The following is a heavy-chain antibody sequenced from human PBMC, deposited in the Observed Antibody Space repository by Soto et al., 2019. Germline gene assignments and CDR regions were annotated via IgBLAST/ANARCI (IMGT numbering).Heavy chain of an antibody. J-gene: IGHJ4*02. V-gene: IGHV3-48*02. Sequence: EVKLVESGGGLVQPGGSLRLSCAASGFTFSNYRMNWVRQAPGKGLEWISYISRSGAGRYYADSVKGRFTISRDNAKNSMYLQMNSLRDADTAVYYCARDLTASGWYYFDYWGQGTLVTVCS. CDR2: ISRSGAGR. CDR1: GFTFSNYR. D-gene: IGHD6-19*01. CDR3: ARDLTASGWYYFDY.